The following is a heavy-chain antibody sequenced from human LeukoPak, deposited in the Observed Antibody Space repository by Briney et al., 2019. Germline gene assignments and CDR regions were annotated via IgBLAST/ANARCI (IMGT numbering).Heavy chain of an antibody. J-gene: IGHJ4*02. CDR3: ARGRVYGDYVFDY. D-gene: IGHD4-17*01. V-gene: IGHV3-21*01. CDR2: ISSSSSYI. Sequence: GGSLRLSCAASGFTFSSYSMNWVRQAPGKGLEWVSSISSSSSYIYYADSVKGRFTISRDNAKNSLYPQMNSLRAEDTAVYYCARGRVYGDYVFDYWGQGTLVTVSS. CDR1: GFTFSSYS.